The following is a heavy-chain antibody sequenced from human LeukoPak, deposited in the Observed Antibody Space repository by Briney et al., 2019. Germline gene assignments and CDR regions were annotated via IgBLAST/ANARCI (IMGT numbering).Heavy chain of an antibody. D-gene: IGHD1-14*01. CDR1: GYTFTGYY. Sequence: ASVKVSCKASGYTFTGYYMHWVRQAPGQGLEWMGWINPNSGGTNYAQKFQGRVTMTRDTSISTAYMELSRLRSDDTAVYYCARDHPRTRNLIDYWGQGTLVTVSS. J-gene: IGHJ4*02. CDR2: INPNSGGT. V-gene: IGHV1-2*02. CDR3: ARDHPRTRNLIDY.